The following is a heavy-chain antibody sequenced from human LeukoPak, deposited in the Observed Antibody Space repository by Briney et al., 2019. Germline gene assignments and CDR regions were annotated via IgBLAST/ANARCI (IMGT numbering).Heavy chain of an antibody. Sequence: SETLSLTCTVSGGSISNYYWSWIRQPAGKGLEWIGRIYTSGSTNYNPSLKSRVTISVDTSKNQFSLKLSSVTAADTTVYYCARLPTLTGLFRFDPWGQGTLVTVSS. J-gene: IGHJ5*02. D-gene: IGHD3-9*01. CDR3: ARLPTLTGLFRFDP. CDR2: IYTSGST. CDR1: GGSISNYY. V-gene: IGHV4-4*07.